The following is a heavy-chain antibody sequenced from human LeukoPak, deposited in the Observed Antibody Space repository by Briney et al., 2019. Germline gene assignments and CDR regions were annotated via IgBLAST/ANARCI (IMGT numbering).Heavy chain of an antibody. CDR2: MNPNSGNT. Sequence: ASVKVSCKASGYTFTSYDINWVRRATGQGLEWMGWMNPNSGNTGYAQKFQGRVTMTRNTSISTAYMELSSLRSEDTAVYYCARAGYSSRYWFDPWGQGTLVTVSS. V-gene: IGHV1-8*01. D-gene: IGHD6-13*01. CDR3: ARAGYSSRYWFDP. J-gene: IGHJ5*02. CDR1: GYTFTSYD.